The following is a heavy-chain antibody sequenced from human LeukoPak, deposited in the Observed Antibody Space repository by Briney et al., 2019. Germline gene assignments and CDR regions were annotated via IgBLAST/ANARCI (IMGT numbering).Heavy chain of an antibody. V-gene: IGHV1-18*04. Sequence: ASVKVSCKASGYTFTNYYIHWVRQAPGQGLEWMGWISAYNGNTNYAQKLQGRVTMTTDTSTSTAYMELRSLRSDDTAVYYCARAVAGVYYYGMDVWGQGTTVTVSS. J-gene: IGHJ6*02. CDR2: ISAYNGNT. CDR3: ARAVAGVYYYGMDV. CDR1: GYTFTNYY. D-gene: IGHD6-19*01.